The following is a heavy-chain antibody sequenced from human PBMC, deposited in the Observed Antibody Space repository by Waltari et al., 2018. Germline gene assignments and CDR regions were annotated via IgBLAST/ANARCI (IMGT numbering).Heavy chain of an antibody. CDR1: GDSLSSSYV. D-gene: IGHD2-15*01. J-gene: IGHJ5*02. Sequence: QLRLQESGPGLVKPSGTLSLSCAVSGDSLSSSYVWNWVRQSPQKGLDWMGQVRGSGTTNYNPSFASRVTMSLDTSNNQFSLKVTSATAADTAVYYCARDRGRGLYLDTWGPGILVSVSP. CDR2: VRGSGTT. CDR3: ARDRGRGLYLDT. V-gene: IGHV4-4*02.